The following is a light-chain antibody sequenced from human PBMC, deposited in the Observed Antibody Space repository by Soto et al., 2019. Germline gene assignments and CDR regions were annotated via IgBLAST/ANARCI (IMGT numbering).Light chain of an antibody. J-gene: IGKJ5*01. Sequence: VMTQAPATLSVSPGERATLSCGASQSVRSSYLAWYQQKPGLAPRLLIYATSSRATGIPDRFSGGGSGTDFTLTISRLEPEDFAVYYCQQYGTSPRSITFGQGT. CDR3: QQYGTSPRSIT. V-gene: IGKV3D-20*01. CDR1: QSVRSSY. CDR2: ATS.